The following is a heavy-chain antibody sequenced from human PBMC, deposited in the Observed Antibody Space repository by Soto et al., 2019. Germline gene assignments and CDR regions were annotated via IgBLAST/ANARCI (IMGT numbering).Heavy chain of an antibody. CDR1: GVSFNNNG. CDR3: ARVLYYGPGSYSPYGMDV. J-gene: IGHJ6*02. D-gene: IGHD3-10*01. Sequence: QVQLVQSGAEVKKPGSSVKVSCKTSGVSFNNNGIGWVRQAPGHGLEWMGGVSPPFRTSNYARKFQGRISITADASTCTVNMELSSLTSEDTAQYYCARVLYYGPGSYSPYGMDVWGQGTTVTVSS. CDR2: VSPPFRTS. V-gene: IGHV1-69*12.